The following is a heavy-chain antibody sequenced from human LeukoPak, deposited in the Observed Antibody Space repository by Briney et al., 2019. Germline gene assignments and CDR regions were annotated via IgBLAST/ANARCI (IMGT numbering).Heavy chain of an antibody. CDR3: ARDRYSYGSDY. CDR2: INHSGST. Sequence: SETLSLTCAVYGGSFSGYYWSWIRQPPGKGLEWIGEINHSGSTNYNPSLKSRVTISVDTSKNQFSLKLSSVTAADTAVYYCARDRYSYGSDYWGQGTLVTVSS. J-gene: IGHJ4*02. D-gene: IGHD5-18*01. V-gene: IGHV4-34*01. CDR1: GGSFSGYY.